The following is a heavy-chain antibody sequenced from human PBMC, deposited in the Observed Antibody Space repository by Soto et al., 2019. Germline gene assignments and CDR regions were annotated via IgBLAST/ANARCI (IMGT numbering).Heavy chain of an antibody. Sequence: GGSLRLSCAASGFTFSSYWVHWVRQAPGKGLVWVSCVNSDGSSTTYADSVKGRFTISRDNAKNTLYLQMNSLRAEDTAVYYCARGGYCSNGVCYTSYYGMDVWGQGTTVTVSS. CDR2: VNSDGSST. CDR3: ARGGYCSNGVCYTSYYGMDV. D-gene: IGHD2-8*01. CDR1: GFTFSSYW. J-gene: IGHJ6*02. V-gene: IGHV3-74*01.